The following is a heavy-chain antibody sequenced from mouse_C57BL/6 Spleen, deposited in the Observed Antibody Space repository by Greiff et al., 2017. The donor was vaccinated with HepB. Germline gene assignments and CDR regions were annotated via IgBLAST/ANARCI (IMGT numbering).Heavy chain of an antibody. V-gene: IGHV1-15*01. CDR3: TRVKYYDYLYAMDY. D-gene: IGHD2-4*01. J-gene: IGHJ4*01. Sequence: VQLVESGAELVRPGASVTLSCKASGYTFTDYEMHWVKQTPVHGLEWIGAIDPETGGTAYNQKFKGKAILTADKSSSTAYMELRSLTSEDSAVYYCTRVKYYDYLYAMDYWGQGTSVTVSS. CDR2: IDPETGGT. CDR1: GYTFTDYE.